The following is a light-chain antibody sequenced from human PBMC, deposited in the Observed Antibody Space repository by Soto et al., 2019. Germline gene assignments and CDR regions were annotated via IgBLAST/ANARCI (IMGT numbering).Light chain of an antibody. J-gene: IGLJ1*01. V-gene: IGLV1-44*01. CDR2: NNN. Sequence: QSALTQPPSASGTPGQRVTISCSGSSSNIGSNTVNWYQQLPGTAPKLLIHNNNQRPSGVPDRISGSKSGTSASLAIGGLQSEDEADYYCAAWDDSLNGFYVFGTGTKVTVL. CDR3: AAWDDSLNGFYV. CDR1: SSNIGSNT.